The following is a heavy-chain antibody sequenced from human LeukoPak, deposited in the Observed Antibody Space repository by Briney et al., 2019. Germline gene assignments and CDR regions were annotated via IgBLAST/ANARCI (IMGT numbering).Heavy chain of an antibody. J-gene: IGHJ3*02. Sequence: SETLSLTCTVSGGSISSSNYYWGWIRQPPGKGLEWIGSIYYSGSTFYNPSLKSRVTISEDTSKNQFSLKLSSVTAADTAVYYCSFNLGSGSFAFDIWGRGTMVTVSS. CDR1: GGSISSSNYY. CDR2: IYYSGST. CDR3: SFNLGSGSFAFDI. D-gene: IGHD3-10*01. V-gene: IGHV4-39*07.